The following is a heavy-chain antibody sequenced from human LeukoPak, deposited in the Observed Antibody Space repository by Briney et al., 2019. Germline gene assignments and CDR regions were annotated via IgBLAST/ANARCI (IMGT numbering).Heavy chain of an antibody. Sequence: GGSLRLSCAAFGFTFNNYWMSWVRQAPGKGMEWVANINQDGSGKHYVDSVKGRFTISRDNAKNSLYLQMNSLRAEDTAVYFCAKASIAGAIGVLDYWGQGTLVTVSS. CDR1: GFTFNNYW. J-gene: IGHJ4*02. CDR2: INQDGSGK. CDR3: AKASIAGAIGVLDY. D-gene: IGHD1-26*01. V-gene: IGHV3-7*01.